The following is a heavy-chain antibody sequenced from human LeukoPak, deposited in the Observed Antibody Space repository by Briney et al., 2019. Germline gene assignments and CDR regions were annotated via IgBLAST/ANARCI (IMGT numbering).Heavy chain of an antibody. CDR3: ARAGTFGGVIEGPFDY. Sequence: SETLSLTCTVSGGSISSYYWSWIRQPPGKGLEWIGYIYYSGSTNYNPSLKSRVTISVDTSKNQFSLKLSSVTAADTAVYYCARAGTFGGVIEGPFDYWGQGTLVTVSS. D-gene: IGHD3-16*02. V-gene: IGHV4-59*12. CDR2: IYYSGST. J-gene: IGHJ4*02. CDR1: GGSISSYY.